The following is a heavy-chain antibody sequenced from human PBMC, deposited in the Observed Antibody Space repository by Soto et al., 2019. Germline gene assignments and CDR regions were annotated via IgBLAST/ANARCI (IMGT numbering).Heavy chain of an antibody. D-gene: IGHD2-21*01. CDR3: AKSRGNSIGGSPKYNYYGLDV. CDR2: TRNKATSYTT. Sequence: EVQLVESGGGLVQPGGSLRLSCAASGFTFSDHYMDWVRQAPGKGLEWVGRTRNKATSYTTEYAASVRGRYTLSRDDSKNSLYLRMSSLKTGDTAVYYCAKSRGNSIGGSPKYNYYGLDVWGQGTMVTVSS. J-gene: IGHJ6*02. CDR1: GFTFSDHY. V-gene: IGHV3-72*01.